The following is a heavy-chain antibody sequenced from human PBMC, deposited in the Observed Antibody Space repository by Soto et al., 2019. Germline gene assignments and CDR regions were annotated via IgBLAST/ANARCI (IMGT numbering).Heavy chain of an antibody. D-gene: IGHD3-10*02. Sequence: SETLSLTCTVSGASVSTGVYYWTWIRQHPGKGLEWIGYIDNSGSTYYNPSLTGRVDISVDTSKNEFSLNLQTLTAADTAFYYCAGAVSDFDVRRYRTSYFDQWGQGILVTVSS. CDR2: IDNSGST. CDR1: GASVSTGVYY. J-gene: IGHJ4*02. V-gene: IGHV4-31*03. CDR3: AGAVSDFDVRRYRTSYFDQ.